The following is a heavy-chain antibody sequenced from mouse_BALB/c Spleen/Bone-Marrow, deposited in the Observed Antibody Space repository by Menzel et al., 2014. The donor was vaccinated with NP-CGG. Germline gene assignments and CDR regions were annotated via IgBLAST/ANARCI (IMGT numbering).Heavy chain of an antibody. CDR1: GYAFTNYL. J-gene: IGHJ2*01. CDR3: ARHYFDY. Sequence: VQLQQSGAELVRPGTSVKVSCKASGYAFTNYLIEWVKQRPGQGLEWIGVINPGSGGTNYNEKFKGKATLTADKSSSTAYMQLSSLTSDDSAVHFCARHYFDYWGQGTTLTVSS. CDR2: INPGSGGT. V-gene: IGHV1-54*01.